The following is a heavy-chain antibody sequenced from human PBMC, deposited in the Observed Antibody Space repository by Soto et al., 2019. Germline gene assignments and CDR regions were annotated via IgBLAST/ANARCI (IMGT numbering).Heavy chain of an antibody. CDR3: AKHRKVVLTDFDY. CDR1: GFTFSSYA. D-gene: IGHD3-9*01. V-gene: IGHV3-23*01. Sequence: PGGSLRLSCAASGFTFSSYAMSWVRQAPGKGLEWFSAISGSGGSTYYADSVKGRFTISRDNSKNTLYLQMNSLRAEDSALYYCAKHRKVVLTDFDYWGQGTLVTVSS. CDR2: ISGSGGST. J-gene: IGHJ4*02.